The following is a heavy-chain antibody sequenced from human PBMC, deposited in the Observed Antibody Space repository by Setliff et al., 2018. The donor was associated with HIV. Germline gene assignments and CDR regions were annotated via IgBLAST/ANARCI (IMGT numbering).Heavy chain of an antibody. CDR3: ARVWMATVSSDY. CDR1: GFAFGTYT. J-gene: IGHJ4*02. V-gene: IGHV3-30*04. D-gene: IGHD3-3*01. Sequence: PGASLRLSCVASGFAFGTYTMHWVRHVPGKGLQWVATISYDGSDKYYADSVKGRFTISRDNSKNTLYLQMNSLTTEDTALYYCARVWMATVSSDYWGQGSLVTVSS. CDR2: ISYDGSDK.